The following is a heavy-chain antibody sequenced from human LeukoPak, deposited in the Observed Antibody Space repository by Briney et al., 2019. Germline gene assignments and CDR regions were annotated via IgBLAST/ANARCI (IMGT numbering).Heavy chain of an antibody. V-gene: IGHV3-23*01. CDR2: ISASGGST. CDR1: GFTFSNYA. Sequence: GGSLRLSCAASGFTFSNYAMSWVRQAPGKGLEWVSGISASGGSTYYADSVKGRFTISRDNSKNTLYLQINSLRAEDTAVYYCARPRGSYWYFDLWGRGTLVTVSS. D-gene: IGHD2-15*01. CDR3: ARPRGSYWYFDL. J-gene: IGHJ2*01.